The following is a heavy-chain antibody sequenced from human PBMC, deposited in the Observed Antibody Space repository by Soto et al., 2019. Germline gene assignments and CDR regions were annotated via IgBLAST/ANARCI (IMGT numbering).Heavy chain of an antibody. CDR2: INYNGGTT. Sequence: DVQLVESGGGLVQPGGSLRLSCSASGFPFSNHAMHWVRQAPGKGLEYVSAINYNGGTTYYVDSVKGRFTISRDNSKNTLYLQMSSLKVEDTAMYHCVTWGGIEARNLDHWGQGTLVTVSS. V-gene: IGHV3-64D*06. CDR3: VTWGGIEARNLDH. J-gene: IGHJ4*02. CDR1: GFPFSNHA. D-gene: IGHD6-6*01.